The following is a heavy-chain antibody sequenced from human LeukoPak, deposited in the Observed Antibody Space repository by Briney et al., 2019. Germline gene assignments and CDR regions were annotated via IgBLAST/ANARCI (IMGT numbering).Heavy chain of an antibody. Sequence: SETLSLTCAVYGGSFSGYYWSWIRQPPWKGLEWIGEINHSGSTNYNPSLKSRVTISVDTSKNQFSLQLSCEAPADPGSYYCAKGGYELNYRGQGTLVTVSS. J-gene: IGHJ4*02. CDR3: AKGGYELNY. CDR2: INHSGST. V-gene: IGHV4-34*01. D-gene: IGHD1-7*01. CDR1: GGSFSGYY.